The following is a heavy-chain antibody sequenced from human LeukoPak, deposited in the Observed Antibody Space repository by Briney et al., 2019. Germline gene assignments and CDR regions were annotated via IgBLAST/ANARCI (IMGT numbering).Heavy chain of an antibody. CDR3: ARFLSSGWYAPSYYYYYYTDV. Sequence: GASVKVSCKASGYTFTSYGISWVRQAPGQGLEWMGWISAYNGNTNYAQRLQGRVTMTTDTSTSTAYMELRSLRSDDTAVYYCARFLSSGWYAPSYYYYYYTDVWGKGTTVTVSS. J-gene: IGHJ6*03. CDR2: ISAYNGNT. V-gene: IGHV1-18*01. D-gene: IGHD6-19*01. CDR1: GYTFTSYG.